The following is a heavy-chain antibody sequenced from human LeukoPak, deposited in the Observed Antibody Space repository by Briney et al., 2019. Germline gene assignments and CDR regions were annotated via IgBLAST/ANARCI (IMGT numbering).Heavy chain of an antibody. CDR2: INIGGSV. V-gene: IGHV3-53*01. CDR3: ARVRRQLGSRWFDS. CDR1: GFPFTNNY. Sequence: GGSLRLSCAASGFPFTNNYMSWVRQAPGKGLEWVSVINIGGSVSYADSVKGRFTISRDNSNSTLYLQMNSLRVEDTALYYCARVRRQLGSRWFDSWGQGTLVTVSS. D-gene: IGHD3-16*01. J-gene: IGHJ5*01.